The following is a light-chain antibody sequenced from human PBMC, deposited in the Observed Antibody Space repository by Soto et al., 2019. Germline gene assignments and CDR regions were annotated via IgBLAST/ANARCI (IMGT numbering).Light chain of an antibody. CDR2: KAS. CDR3: QQYHLYWT. V-gene: IGKV1-5*03. CDR1: QPISDW. J-gene: IGKJ1*01. Sequence: DIQMTQSPSTLPASVGDRVTITCRASQPISDWLAWYQQKPGKVPKLLIYKASNLESGVSSRFSGSGSGTAFSLTISSLQPDDFATYYCQQYHLYWTFGQGTKVDIK.